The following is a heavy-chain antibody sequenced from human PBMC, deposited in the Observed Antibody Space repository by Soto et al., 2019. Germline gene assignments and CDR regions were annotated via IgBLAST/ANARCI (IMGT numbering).Heavy chain of an antibody. CDR1: GYTFTSYG. J-gene: IGHJ3*02. CDR3: ASYKGPWWADSYDAFDI. V-gene: IGHV1-18*01. D-gene: IGHD2-15*01. CDR2: ISAYNGNT. Sequence: QVQLVQSGAEVKKPGASVKVSCKASGYTFTSYGISWVRQAPGQGLEWMGWISAYNGNTNYAQKLHGRVTMTTDAAKRTAYMALGSLRSDDTAVYYCASYKGPWWADSYDAFDIWGQGKMVTVSS.